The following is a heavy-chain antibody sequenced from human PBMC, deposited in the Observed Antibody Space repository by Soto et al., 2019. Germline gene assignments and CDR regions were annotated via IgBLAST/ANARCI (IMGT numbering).Heavy chain of an antibody. D-gene: IGHD6-6*01. CDR2: IIPIFGTA. J-gene: IGHJ6*02. CDR3: ASDGSARPPHYYYYYGMDV. Sequence: QVQLVQSGAEVKKPGSSVKVSCKASGGTFSSYAISWVRQAPGQGLEWMGGIIPIFGTANYAQKFQGRVTITADESTSTAYMELSSLRSEDTAVYYCASDGSARPPHYYYYYGMDVWGPGNTVTDSS. CDR1: GGTFSSYA. V-gene: IGHV1-69*01.